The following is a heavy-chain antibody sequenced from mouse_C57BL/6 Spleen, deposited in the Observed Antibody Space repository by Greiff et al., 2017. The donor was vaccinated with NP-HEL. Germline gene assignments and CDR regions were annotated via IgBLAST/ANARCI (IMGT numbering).Heavy chain of an antibody. CDR2: ISYDGSN. D-gene: IGHD1-1*01. CDR3: ARDYYRRYFDV. J-gene: IGHJ1*03. V-gene: IGHV3-6*01. Sequence: DVQLQESGPGLVKPSQSLSLTCSVTGYSITSGYYWNWIRQFPGNKLEWMGYISYDGSNNYNPSLKNRISITRDTSKNQFFLKLNSVTTEDTATYYCARDYYRRYFDVWGTGTTVTVSS. CDR1: GYSITSGYY.